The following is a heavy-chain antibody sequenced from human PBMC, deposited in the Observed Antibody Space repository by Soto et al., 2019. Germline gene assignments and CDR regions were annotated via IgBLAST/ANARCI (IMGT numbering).Heavy chain of an antibody. CDR2: IYHSGST. D-gene: IGHD4-17*01. V-gene: IGHV4-59*01. Sequence: QVQLQESGPGLVKPSETLPLTCTVSGGSISSYYWSWIRQPPGKGLEWIGSIYHSGSTNYSPSLKSRVTISVDTSKNQFSLKLSSVTAADTAVYYCARSYGDYVFDYWGQGTLVTVSS. CDR3: ARSYGDYVFDY. J-gene: IGHJ4*02. CDR1: GGSISSYY.